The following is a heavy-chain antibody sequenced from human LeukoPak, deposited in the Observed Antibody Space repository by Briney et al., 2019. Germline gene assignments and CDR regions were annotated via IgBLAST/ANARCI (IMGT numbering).Heavy chain of an antibody. CDR3: ARTTGHFDY. J-gene: IGHJ4*02. CDR1: GDSVPSKSAA. Sequence: SQTLSLTCGISGDSVPSKSAAGNGIRQSPSRGLEWLGRTYYRSKWYNEYAVSLKGRITINPDTSKNQFSLQLNSVAPEDTAVYYCARTTGHFDYWGQGTLVTVSS. V-gene: IGHV6-1*01. CDR2: TYYRSKWYN. D-gene: IGHD2-8*02.